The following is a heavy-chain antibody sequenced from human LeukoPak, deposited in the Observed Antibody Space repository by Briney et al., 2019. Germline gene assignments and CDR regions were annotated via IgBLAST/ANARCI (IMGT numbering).Heavy chain of an antibody. D-gene: IGHD4-17*01. CDR2: IIPIFGTA. J-gene: IGHJ4*02. CDR1: GGTFSSYA. V-gene: IGHV1-69*13. Sequence: SVKVSCKASGGTFSSYAISWVRQAPGQGLEWMGGIIPIFGTANYAQKFQGRVTITANESTSTAYMELSSLRSEDTAVYYCARAILNDYGDYFDYWGQGTLVTVSS. CDR3: ARAILNDYGDYFDY.